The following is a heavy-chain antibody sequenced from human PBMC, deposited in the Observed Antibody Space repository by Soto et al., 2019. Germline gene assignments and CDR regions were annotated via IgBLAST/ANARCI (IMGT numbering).Heavy chain of an antibody. J-gene: IGHJ4*02. CDR3: TTDYYDYVWGSYRPE. D-gene: IGHD3-16*02. CDR2: IKSKTDGGTT. V-gene: IGHV3-15*01. Sequence: GGSLRLSISASVFPFCNAWMSWVRTTPGKGLEWVGRIKSKTDGGTTDYAAPVKGRFTISRDDSKNTLYLQMNSLKTEDTAVYYCTTDYYDYVWGSYRPEWGQGTLVTVSS. CDR1: VFPFCNAW.